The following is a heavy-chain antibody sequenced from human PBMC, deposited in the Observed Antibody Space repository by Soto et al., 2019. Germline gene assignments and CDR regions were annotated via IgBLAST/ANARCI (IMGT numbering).Heavy chain of an antibody. D-gene: IGHD3-9*01. J-gene: IGHJ5*02. CDR3: ARDVRYDILTGYPNNWFDP. CDR1: GYTFTSYG. CDR2: ISAYNGNT. V-gene: IGHV1-18*01. Sequence: ASVKVSCKASGYTFTSYGISWVRQAPGQGLERMGWISAYNGNTNYAQKLQGRVTMTTDTSTSTAYMELRSLRSDDTAVYYCARDVRYDILTGYPNNWFDPWGQGTLVTVSS.